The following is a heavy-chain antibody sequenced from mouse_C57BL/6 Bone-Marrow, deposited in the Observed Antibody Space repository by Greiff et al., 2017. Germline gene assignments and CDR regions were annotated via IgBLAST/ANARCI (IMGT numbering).Heavy chain of an antibody. CDR2: IHPNSGST. V-gene: IGHV1-64*01. Sequence: VQLQQPGAELVKPGASVKLSCKASGYTFTSYWMHWVKQRPGQGLKWIGMIHPNSGSTNYNEKFKSKATLTVDKSSSTAYMQLSSLTSEDSAVYYCARDYGSFYAMDYWGQGTSVTVSS. CDR3: ARDYGSFYAMDY. D-gene: IGHD1-1*01. J-gene: IGHJ4*01. CDR1: GYTFTSYW.